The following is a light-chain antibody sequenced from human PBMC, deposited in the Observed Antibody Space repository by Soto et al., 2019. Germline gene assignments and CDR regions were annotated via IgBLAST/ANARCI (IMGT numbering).Light chain of an antibody. CDR2: DAS. CDR3: QQRSNWPGT. Sequence: EIVLTQSPATLSLSPGERATLSCRASQSVSTSLAWYQQKPGQAPRLLIYDASNRATGLPARFRGSGSGTDFTLTISSLEPEDFAVYYCQQRSNWPGTFGQGTKVEIK. V-gene: IGKV3-11*01. CDR1: QSVSTS. J-gene: IGKJ1*01.